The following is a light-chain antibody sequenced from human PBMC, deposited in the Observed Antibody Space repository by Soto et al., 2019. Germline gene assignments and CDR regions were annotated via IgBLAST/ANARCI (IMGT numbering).Light chain of an antibody. CDR1: QTVSSN. CDR2: GAS. Sequence: EIVMTQSPATLSVSPGERATLSCRASQTVSSNLAWYQQKPGQAPRLLIHGASTRAAGIPARFSGSGSGTEFTLTISTLQSEDFAVYYCQQYNDWPPVTVGPGTRVDIK. V-gene: IGKV3-15*01. J-gene: IGKJ3*01. CDR3: QQYNDWPPVT.